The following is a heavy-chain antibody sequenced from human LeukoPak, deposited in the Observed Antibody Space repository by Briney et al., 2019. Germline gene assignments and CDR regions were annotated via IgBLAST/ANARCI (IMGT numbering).Heavy chain of an antibody. CDR1: GDSMTSSNHY. Sequence: SETLSLTCTVSGDSMTSSNHYWVWIRQPPGQGLEWIGSIYYGGSTYYNPSLKSRVTISQDTSKNQFSLKVNTVTAADTAVYHCARRSHCTGDSCYPVWGQGTTVTVSS. CDR3: ARRSHCTGDSCYPV. J-gene: IGHJ6*02. CDR2: IYYGGST. D-gene: IGHD2-15*01. V-gene: IGHV4-39*01.